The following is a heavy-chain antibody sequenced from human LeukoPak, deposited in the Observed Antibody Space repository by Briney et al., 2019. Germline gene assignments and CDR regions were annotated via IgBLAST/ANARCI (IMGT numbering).Heavy chain of an antibody. CDR3: ARHRFGHLFDS. Sequence: SETLSLTCTVSGDSISGSYWSWLRQPPGKGLEWIGYVYQTGHNHNNPSLKSRVTISLDTSTNQVSLKLSSVTAADTAVYYCARHRFGHLFDSWGQGTLVIVSS. J-gene: IGHJ4*02. CDR2: VYQTGHN. V-gene: IGHV4-59*01. CDR1: GDSISGSY. D-gene: IGHD3-16*01.